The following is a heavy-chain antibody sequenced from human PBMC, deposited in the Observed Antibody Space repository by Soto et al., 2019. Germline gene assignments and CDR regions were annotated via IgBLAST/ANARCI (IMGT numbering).Heavy chain of an antibody. V-gene: IGHV1-8*01. J-gene: IGHJ6*02. CDR1: GYTFTSYD. CDR2: MNPNSGNT. D-gene: IGHD6-6*01. CDR3: ARDRAGSSSSAGTYYYGMDV. Sequence: ASVKVSCKASGYTFTSYDINWVRQATGQGLERMGWMNPNSGNTGYAQKFQGRVTMTRNTSISTAYMELSSLRSEDTAVYYCARDRAGSSSSAGTYYYGMDVWGQGTTVTVSS.